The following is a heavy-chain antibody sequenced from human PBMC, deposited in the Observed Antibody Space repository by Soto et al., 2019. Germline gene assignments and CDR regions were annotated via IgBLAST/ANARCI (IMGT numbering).Heavy chain of an antibody. D-gene: IGHD3-22*01. V-gene: IGHV5-10-1*01. CDR3: ARHVEHASRVYYSTWFDP. CDR1: GYSFTSYW. CDR2: IDPSDSYT. J-gene: IGHJ5*02. Sequence: PGESLKISCKASGYSFTSYWITWVRQMPGKGLEWMGRIDPSDSYTDYSPSFQGHVTISADKSISTAYLQWSSLKASDTAMYYCARHVEHASRVYYSTWFDPWGQGTLVTVSS.